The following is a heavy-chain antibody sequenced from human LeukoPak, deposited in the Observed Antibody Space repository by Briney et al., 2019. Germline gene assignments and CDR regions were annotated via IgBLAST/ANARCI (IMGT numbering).Heavy chain of an antibody. V-gene: IGHV4-39*01. D-gene: IGHD6-13*01. Sequence: SSETLSLTCTVSGGSIISSSHYWAWIRQPPGKGLEWIGSIYYNGGTFYSPSLKSRASISVDTSKNQFSLKLSSVTAADTSVYFCARGEASAADYWGQGTLVTVSS. CDR1: GGSIISSSHY. CDR2: IYYNGGT. CDR3: ARGEASAADY. J-gene: IGHJ4*02.